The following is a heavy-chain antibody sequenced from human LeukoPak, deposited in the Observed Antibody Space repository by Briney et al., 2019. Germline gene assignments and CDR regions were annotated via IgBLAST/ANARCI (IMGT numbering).Heavy chain of an antibody. CDR2: ISAYNGNT. Sequence: ASVKVSCKASGYTFTSYGISWVRQAPGQGLEWMGWISAYNGNTNYAQKLQGRVTMTTDTSTSTAYMELRSLRSDDTAVYYCARRTVAAAGTGNFDYWGQGTLVTVSS. CDR1: GYTFTSYG. D-gene: IGHD6-13*01. J-gene: IGHJ4*02. V-gene: IGHV1-18*01. CDR3: ARRTVAAAGTGNFDY.